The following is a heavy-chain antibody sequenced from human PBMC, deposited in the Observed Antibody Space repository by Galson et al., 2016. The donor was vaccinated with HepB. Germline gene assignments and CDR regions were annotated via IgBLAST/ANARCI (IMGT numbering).Heavy chain of an antibody. J-gene: IGHJ6*02. CDR3: ARDAVAVNGTRHFYHYGMDV. D-gene: IGHD6-13*01. CDR1: GVTFINYA. Sequence: SVKVSCKASGVTFINYAFSWVRQASGQGLEWMGRIIPILGMANYAQKFQGRVTITADKSTSTAYMELSSLRSEDTAVYYCARDAVAVNGTRHFYHYGMDVWGQGTTVTVSS. CDR2: IIPILGMA. V-gene: IGHV1-69*04.